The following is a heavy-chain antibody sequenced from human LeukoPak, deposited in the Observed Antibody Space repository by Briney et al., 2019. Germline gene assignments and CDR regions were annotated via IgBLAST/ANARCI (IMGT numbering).Heavy chain of an antibody. Sequence: SETLSLTCTVSGGSISSYYWSWIRQPPGKGLGWIGYIYYSGSTNYNPSLKSRATISVDTSKNQFSLKLSSMTAADTAVYYCATTMVRGVITVDYFDYWGQGTLVTVSS. J-gene: IGHJ4*02. CDR3: ATTMVRGVITVDYFDY. D-gene: IGHD3-10*01. V-gene: IGHV4-59*08. CDR1: GGSISSYY. CDR2: IYYSGST.